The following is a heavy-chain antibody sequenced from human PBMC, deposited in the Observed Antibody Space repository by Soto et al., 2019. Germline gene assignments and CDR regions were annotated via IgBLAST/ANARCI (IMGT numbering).Heavy chain of an antibody. CDR3: ARTVAGDN. CDR2: INRSGGGT. D-gene: IGHD6-19*01. V-gene: IGHV3-23*01. Sequence: EVQLLESGGGLVQPGGSLRLSCAASGFIFSDYDMNWVRQAPGKGLEWVSTINRSGGGTYHADSVKGRFTISRDNSKNTLYLQMTSLRGEDTAVYYCARTVAGDNWGQGTLVTVSS. CDR1: GFIFSDYD. J-gene: IGHJ4*02.